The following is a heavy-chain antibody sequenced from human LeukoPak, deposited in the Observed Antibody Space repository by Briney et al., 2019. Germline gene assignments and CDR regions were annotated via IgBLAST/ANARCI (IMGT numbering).Heavy chain of an antibody. CDR3: ARSLRFLESLDY. CDR2: ISYDGSNK. CDR1: GFTFSSYA. D-gene: IGHD3-3*01. Sequence: GGSLRLSCAASGFTFSSYAMHWVRQAPGKGLEWVAVISYDGSNKNYADSVKGRFTISRDNSKNTLYLQMNSLRAEDTAVYYCARSLRFLESLDYWGQGTLVTVSS. J-gene: IGHJ4*02. V-gene: IGHV3-30*04.